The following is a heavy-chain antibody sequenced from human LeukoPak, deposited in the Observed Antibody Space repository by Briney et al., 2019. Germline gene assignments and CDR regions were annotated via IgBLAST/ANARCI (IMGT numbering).Heavy chain of an antibody. CDR2: IYYSGST. CDR3: ARHTRGWSIDY. D-gene: IGHD6-19*01. J-gene: IGHJ4*02. CDR1: GGSISSSSYY. V-gene: IGHV4-39*01. Sequence: SETLSLTCNVSGGSISSSSYYWGWIRQPPGRGLEWIGSIYYSGSTYNNPSLKSRVIISVDTSKNQFSLRLSSVTAADTAVYYCARHTRGWSIDYWGQGTLVTVSS.